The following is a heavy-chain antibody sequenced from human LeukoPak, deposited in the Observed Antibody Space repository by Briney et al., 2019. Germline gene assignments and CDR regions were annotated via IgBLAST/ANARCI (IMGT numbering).Heavy chain of an antibody. D-gene: IGHD5-18*01. CDR1: GFTFTTYW. V-gene: IGHV3-74*01. CDR2: INSDGSIT. CDR3: ARDAVDTANAV. J-gene: IGHJ6*02. Sequence: GGSLRLSCAASGFTFTTYWMHWVRQAPGKRLVWVSHINSDGSITSYADSVKGRFTISRDNAKNTLYLQMNSLRAEDTAVYYCARDAVDTANAVWGQGTTVTVSS.